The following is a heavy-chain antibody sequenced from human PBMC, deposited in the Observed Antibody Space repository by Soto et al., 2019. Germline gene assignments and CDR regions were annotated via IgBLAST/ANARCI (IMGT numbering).Heavy chain of an antibody. Sequence: QVQLQESGPGLVKPSQTLSLTCTVSGGSISSGGYYWSWIRQHPGKGLEWIGYIYYSGSTYYNPSLKSRVTISVDTSKNQFSLKLSAVTAADTAVYYCARVSTTVVTRYFDYWGQGTLVTVSS. V-gene: IGHV4-31*03. J-gene: IGHJ4*02. CDR3: ARVSTTVVTRYFDY. D-gene: IGHD4-17*01. CDR1: GGSISSGGYY. CDR2: IYYSGST.